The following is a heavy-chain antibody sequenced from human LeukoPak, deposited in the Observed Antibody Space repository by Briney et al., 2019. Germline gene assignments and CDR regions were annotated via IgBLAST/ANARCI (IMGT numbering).Heavy chain of an antibody. CDR3: ARRESTYQNYYYFYYMDV. CDR1: GFTFSSYG. V-gene: IGHV3-33*01. CDR2: IWYDGSNK. Sequence: GGSLRLSCAASGFTFSSYGMHWVRQAPGKGLEWVAVIWYDGSNKYYADSVKGRFTISRDNAKNSLYLQMNSLRAEDTALYYCARRESTYQNYYYFYYMDVWGKGTTVTVSS. J-gene: IGHJ6*03.